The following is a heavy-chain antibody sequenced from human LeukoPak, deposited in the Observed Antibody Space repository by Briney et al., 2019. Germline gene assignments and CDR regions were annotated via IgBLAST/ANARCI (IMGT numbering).Heavy chain of an antibody. CDR3: ARDRGYTGTTVYYYYMDV. V-gene: IGHV3-64*01. CDR2: ISSDGGST. J-gene: IGHJ6*03. D-gene: IGHD1-7*01. CDR1: GFTFSSYA. Sequence: GGSLRLSCAASGFTFSSYAMHWVRQAPGKGLEYVSAISSDGGSTYYANSVKGRFTISRDNSKNTLYLQMNSLRAEDTAVYYCARDRGYTGTTVYYYYMDVWGKGTTVTVSS.